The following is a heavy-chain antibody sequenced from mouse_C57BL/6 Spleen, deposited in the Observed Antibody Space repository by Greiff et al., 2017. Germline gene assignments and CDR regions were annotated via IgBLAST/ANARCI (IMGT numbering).Heavy chain of an antibody. Sequence: VQLKQSGPELVKPGASVKISCKASGYSFTDYNMNWVKQSNGKSLEWIGVINPNYGTTSYNQKFKGKATLTVDQSSSTAYMQLNSLTSEDSAVYYCASGGTTVDWYFDVWGTGTTVTVSS. CDR3: ASGGTTVDWYFDV. CDR2: INPNYGTT. CDR1: GYSFTDYN. D-gene: IGHD1-1*01. J-gene: IGHJ1*03. V-gene: IGHV1-39*01.